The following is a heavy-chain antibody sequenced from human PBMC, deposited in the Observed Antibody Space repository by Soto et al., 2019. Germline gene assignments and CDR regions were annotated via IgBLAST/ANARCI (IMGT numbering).Heavy chain of an antibody. CDR2: ISYDGSNK. CDR1: GFTFSSYA. D-gene: IGHD5-12*01. Sequence: QVQLVESGGGVVQPGRSLRLSCAASGFTFSSYAMHWVRQAPGKGLEWVAVISYDGSNKYYADSVKGRFTISRDNSQNTLYLQMNSLRPYDTAVYYCVKDGYHATLDVWCQGTIVTVSA. V-gene: IGHV3-30-3*01. J-gene: IGHJ3*01. CDR3: VKDGYHATLDV.